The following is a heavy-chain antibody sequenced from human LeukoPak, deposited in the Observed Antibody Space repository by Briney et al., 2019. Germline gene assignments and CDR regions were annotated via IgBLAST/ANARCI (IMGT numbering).Heavy chain of an antibody. V-gene: IGHV4-38-2*02. CDR1: GYSISSGYY. D-gene: IGHD4-23*01. CDR3: ARMDYGGYYYYYYMDV. Sequence: SETLSLTCTVSGYSISSGYYWGWIRQPPGKGLEWIGSIYHSGSTYYNPSLKSRVTISVDTSKNQFSLKLSSVTAADTAVYYCARMDYGGYYYYYYMDVWGKGTTVTISS. CDR2: IYHSGST. J-gene: IGHJ6*03.